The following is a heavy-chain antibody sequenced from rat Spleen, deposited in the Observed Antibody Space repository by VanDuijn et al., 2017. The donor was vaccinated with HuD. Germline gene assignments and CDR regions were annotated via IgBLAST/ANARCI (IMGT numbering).Heavy chain of an antibody. V-gene: IGHV3-1*01. J-gene: IGHJ3*01. CDR1: GYSITSNY. Sequence: EVQLQESGPGLVKPSQSLSLTCSVTGYSITSNYWGWIRKFPGNKMEWMGYISYSGSTSYNPSLKSQISISRDTSKNQFFLQVDSVTTEDTATYYCARSDGTHYYLPFADWGQGTLVTVSS. CDR2: ISYSGST. D-gene: IGHD1-1*01. CDR3: ARSDGTHYYLPFAD.